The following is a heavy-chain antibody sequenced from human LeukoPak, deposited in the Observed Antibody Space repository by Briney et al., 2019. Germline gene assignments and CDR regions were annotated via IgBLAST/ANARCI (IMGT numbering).Heavy chain of an antibody. CDR1: GGSVSSGSYY. D-gene: IGHD6-19*01. Sequence: PSETLSLTCTVSGGSVSSGSYYWSWIRQPPGKGLEWIGYIYYSGSTNYNPSLKRRVTISVDTSKNQFSLKLSSVTAADTAVYYCAREVSSGWSLRGYYFDYWGQGTLVTVSS. J-gene: IGHJ4*02. CDR3: AREVSSGWSLRGYYFDY. CDR2: IYYSGST. V-gene: IGHV4-61*01.